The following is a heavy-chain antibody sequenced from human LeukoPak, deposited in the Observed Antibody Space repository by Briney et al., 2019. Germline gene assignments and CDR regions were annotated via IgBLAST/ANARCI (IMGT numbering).Heavy chain of an antibody. J-gene: IGHJ4*02. CDR2: ISYDGSNK. D-gene: IGHD6-13*01. CDR1: GFTFSSYG. CDR3: AKSHLIAAAGTYYFDY. V-gene: IGHV3-30*18. Sequence: GRSLRLSCAASGFTFSSYGMHWVRQAPGKGLEWVAVISYDGSNKYYADSVKGRFTISRDNSKNTLYLRMNSLRAEDTAVYYCAKSHLIAAAGTYYFDYWGQGTLVTVSS.